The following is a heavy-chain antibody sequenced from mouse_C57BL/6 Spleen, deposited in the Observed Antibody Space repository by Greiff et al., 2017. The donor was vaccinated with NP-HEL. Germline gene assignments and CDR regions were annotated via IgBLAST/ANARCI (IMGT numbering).Heavy chain of an antibody. CDR1: GFTFSSYG. V-gene: IGHV5-6*01. D-gene: IGHD4-1*01. CDR3: ARHVPKLGGDAMDY. Sequence: EVQRVESGGDLVKPGGSLKLSCAASGFTFSSYGMSWVRQTPDKRLEWVATISSGGSYTYYPDSVKGRFTISRDNAKNTLYLQMSSLKSEDTAMYYCARHVPKLGGDAMDYWGQGTSVTVSS. CDR2: ISSGGSYT. J-gene: IGHJ4*01.